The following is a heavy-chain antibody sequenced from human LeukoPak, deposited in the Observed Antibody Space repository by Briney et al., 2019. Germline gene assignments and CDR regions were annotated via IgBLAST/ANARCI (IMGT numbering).Heavy chain of an antibody. J-gene: IGHJ4*02. D-gene: IGHD6-19*01. CDR3: AKVNKQWPDGYIDL. V-gene: IGHV3-23*01. CDR1: GFTLTIYA. Sequence: PGGSLRLSCAASGFTLTIYAMTWVRQAPGKGLEWVSGIYASGQTTYYADSVKGRFTISRDNSKNTLYLQTNSLRVGDTAVYYCAKVNKQWPDGYIDLWGQGALVTVAS. CDR2: IYASGQTT.